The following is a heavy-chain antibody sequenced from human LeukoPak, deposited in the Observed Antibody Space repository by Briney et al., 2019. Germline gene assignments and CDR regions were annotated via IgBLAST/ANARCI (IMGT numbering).Heavy chain of an antibody. CDR2: IKQDGSEK. V-gene: IGHV3-7*01. CDR3: ARDGGYYYYYMDV. J-gene: IGHJ6*03. CDR1: GFTFSSYW. D-gene: IGHD3-10*01. Sequence: GGSLRFSCAASGFTFSSYWMSWVRQAPGKGLEWVANIKQDGSEKYYVDSVKGRFTISRENAKNSLYLQMNSLRAEDAAVYYCARDGGYYYYYMDVWGKGTTVTVSS.